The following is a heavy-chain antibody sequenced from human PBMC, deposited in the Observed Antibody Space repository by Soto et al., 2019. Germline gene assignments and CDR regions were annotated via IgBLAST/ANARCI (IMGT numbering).Heavy chain of an antibody. CDR1: GGSISSYY. V-gene: IGHV4-59*01. CDR3: ARSVLAGTAMDDY. D-gene: IGHD5-18*01. CDR2: IYYSGST. J-gene: IGHJ4*02. Sequence: SETLSLTCTVSGGSISSYYWSWIRQPPGKGLEWIGYIYYSGSTNYNPSLKSRVTISVDTSKNQFSLKLSSVTAADTAVYYCARSVLAGTAMDDYWGQGTLVTVSS.